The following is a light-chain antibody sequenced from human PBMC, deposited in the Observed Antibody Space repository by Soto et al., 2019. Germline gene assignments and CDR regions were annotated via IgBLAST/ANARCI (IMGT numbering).Light chain of an antibody. CDR2: LGS. Sequence: DIVMTQSPLSLPVTPGEPASISCRSSQSLLHSNGYNYLDWYLQKPGQSPQLLIYLGSNRASGVPDRVSGSGSGTDFTLKISRVEAEDVGVYYCMQALQTPWTFGQGPKVEIK. CDR3: MQALQTPWT. J-gene: IGKJ1*01. CDR1: QSLLHSNGYNY. V-gene: IGKV2-28*01.